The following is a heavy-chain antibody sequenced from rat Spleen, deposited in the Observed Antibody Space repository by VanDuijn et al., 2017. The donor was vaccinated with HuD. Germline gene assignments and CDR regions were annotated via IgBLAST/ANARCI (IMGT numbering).Heavy chain of an antibody. V-gene: IGHV3-3*01. CDR2: INSAGST. J-gene: IGHJ3*01. CDR3: TRAYYSSLNWFAY. CDR1: GYSITSSSR. D-gene: IGHD1-2*01. Sequence: EVQLQESGPGLVKPSQSLSLTCSVTGYSITSSSRWNWIRKFPGNKLEWMGYINSAGSTNYNPSLKSRISITRDTSKNQFFLQVNSVTTEDTAIYYCTRAYYSSLNWFAYWGQGTLVTVSS.